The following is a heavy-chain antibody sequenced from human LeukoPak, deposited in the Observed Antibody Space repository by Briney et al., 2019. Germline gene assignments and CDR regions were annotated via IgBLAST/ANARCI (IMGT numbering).Heavy chain of an antibody. CDR2: IYTSGST. CDR3: ARDAENYITMVFDY. D-gene: IGHD3-10*01. V-gene: IGHV4-4*07. CDR1: GGSISSYY. Sequence: SETLSLTCTVSGGSISSYYWSWIRQPAGKGLEWIGRIYTSGSTNYNPSLKSRVTMSVDTSTNQFSLKLSSVPAADTAVYYCARDAENYITMVFDYWGQGTLVTVSS. J-gene: IGHJ4*02.